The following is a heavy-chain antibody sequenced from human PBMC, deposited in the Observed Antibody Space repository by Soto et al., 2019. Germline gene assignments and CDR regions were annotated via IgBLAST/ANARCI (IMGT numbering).Heavy chain of an antibody. CDR2: ISGSGGST. D-gene: IGHD6-6*01. J-gene: IGHJ4*02. V-gene: IGHV3-23*01. CDR3: AKDEKGIAARKVDY. Sequence: GGSLRLSCAASGFTFSSYAMSWVRQAPGEGLEWVSAISGSGGSTYYADSVKGRFTISRDNSKNTLYLQMNSLRAEDTAVYYCAKDEKGIAARKVDYWGQGTLVTVSS. CDR1: GFTFSSYA.